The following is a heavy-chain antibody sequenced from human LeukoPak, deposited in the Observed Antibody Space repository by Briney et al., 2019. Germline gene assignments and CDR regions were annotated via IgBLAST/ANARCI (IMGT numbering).Heavy chain of an antibody. V-gene: IGHV4-34*01. Sequence: PSETLSLTCAVYGGSFSGYYWSWIRQPPGKGLEWIGEINHSGSTNYNPSLKSRVTISVDTSKNQFSLKLSSVTAADTAVYYCARSPEFDYWGQGTLVTVSS. J-gene: IGHJ4*02. CDR3: ARSPEFDY. CDR2: INHSGST. CDR1: GGSFSGYY.